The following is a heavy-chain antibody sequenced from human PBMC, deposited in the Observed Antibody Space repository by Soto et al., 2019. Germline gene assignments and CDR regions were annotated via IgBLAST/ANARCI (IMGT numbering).Heavy chain of an antibody. CDR2: ISAYNGNT. V-gene: IGHV1-18*01. J-gene: IGHJ4*02. CDR3: AREGYSSGWYYFDY. CDR1: GYTFTSYG. D-gene: IGHD6-19*01. Sequence: ASVKVSCKASGYTFTSYGISWVRQAPGQGLEWMGWISAYNGNTNYAQKLQGRVTMTTDTSTSTAYMALRSLRSDDTAVYYCAREGYSSGWYYFDYWGQGTLVTVSS.